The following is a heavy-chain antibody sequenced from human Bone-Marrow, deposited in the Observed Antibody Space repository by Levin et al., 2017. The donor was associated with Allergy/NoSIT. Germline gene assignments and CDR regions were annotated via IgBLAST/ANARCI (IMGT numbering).Heavy chain of an antibody. J-gene: IGHJ3*02. CDR2: ISYDGSNK. Sequence: GGSLRLSCAASGFTFSSYGMHWVRQAPGKGLEWVAVISYDGSNKYYADSVKGRFTISRDNSKNTLYLQMNSLRAEDTAVYYCAKPAAGTNDAFDIWGQGTMVTVSS. D-gene: IGHD6-13*01. V-gene: IGHV3-30*18. CDR1: GFTFSSYG. CDR3: AKPAAGTNDAFDI.